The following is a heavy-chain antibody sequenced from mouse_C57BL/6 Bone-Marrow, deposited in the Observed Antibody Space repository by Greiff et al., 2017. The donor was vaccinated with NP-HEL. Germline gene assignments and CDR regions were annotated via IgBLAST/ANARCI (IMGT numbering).Heavy chain of an antibody. CDR1: GFNIKDDY. V-gene: IGHV14-4*01. Sequence: EVQLQQSGAELVRPGASVKLSCTASGFNIKDDYMHWVKQRPEQGLEWIGWIDPENGDTEYASKFQGKATITADTSANTDDLQLSSLTSEDTAVYYCTTPYYYGHCVDYWGRGTALTVSS. J-gene: IGHJ2*01. CDR2: IDPENGDT. CDR3: TTPYYYGHCVDY. D-gene: IGHD1-1*01.